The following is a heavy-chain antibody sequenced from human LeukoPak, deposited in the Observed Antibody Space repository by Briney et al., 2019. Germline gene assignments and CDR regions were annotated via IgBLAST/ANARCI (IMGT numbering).Heavy chain of an antibody. CDR2: IIPIFGTA. D-gene: IGHD2-2*01. Sequence: SVKVSCKASGGTFSSYAISWVRQAPGQGLEWMGGIIPIFGTANYAQKFQGRVTITADESTSTAYMELSSLRSEDTAVYYCAREYCSSTSCSNWFDPWGQGTLVTVSS. J-gene: IGHJ5*02. V-gene: IGHV1-69*13. CDR3: AREYCSSTSCSNWFDP. CDR1: GGTFSSYA.